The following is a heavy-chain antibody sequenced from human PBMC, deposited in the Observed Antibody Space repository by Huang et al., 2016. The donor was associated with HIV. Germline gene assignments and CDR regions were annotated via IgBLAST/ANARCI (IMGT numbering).Heavy chain of an antibody. Sequence: EVQLVESGGGLIQPGGSLRLSCAASGFTVSTNYMTWVRQAPGKVRECVSLIYGGGTTYYADSGKGRFTISRDDAENTLYLHMTSLRAGDTAVYYCAKEGDTGAALGYWGQGTLVTVS. CDR1: GFTVSTNY. CDR2: IYGGGTT. D-gene: IGHD2-8*02. J-gene: IGHJ4*02. CDR3: AKEGDTGAALGY. V-gene: IGHV3-53*01.